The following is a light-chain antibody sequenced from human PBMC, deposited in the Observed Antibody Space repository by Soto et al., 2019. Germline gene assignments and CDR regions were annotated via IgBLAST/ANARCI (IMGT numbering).Light chain of an antibody. Sequence: EIVLTQSPGTLSLSPGERATLSCRASQSVSTTHLAWYQQKPGQAPRLLIYAASSRAIGIPDRFSGSGSGADFALTISRLEPEAFALYYCQQYVASQTFGQGTKVEIK. CDR3: QQYVASQT. CDR2: AAS. J-gene: IGKJ1*01. V-gene: IGKV3-20*01. CDR1: QSVSTTH.